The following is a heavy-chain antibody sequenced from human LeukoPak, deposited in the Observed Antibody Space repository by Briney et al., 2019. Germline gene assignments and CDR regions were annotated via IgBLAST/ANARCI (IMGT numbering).Heavy chain of an antibody. V-gene: IGHV3-23*01. Sequence: GGSQRLSCAASGFKFSDHYIDWARQAPGKGLEWVSAISGSGGSTYYADSVKGRFTISRDNSKNTLYLQMNSLRAEDTAVYYCAKDRRQQLVLWYFDLWGRGTLVTVSS. J-gene: IGHJ2*01. CDR3: AKDRRQQLVLWYFDL. D-gene: IGHD6-13*01. CDR2: ISGSGGST. CDR1: GFKFSDHY.